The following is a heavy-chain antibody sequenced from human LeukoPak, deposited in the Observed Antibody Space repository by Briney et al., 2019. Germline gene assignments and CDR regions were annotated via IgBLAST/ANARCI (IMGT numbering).Heavy chain of an antibody. V-gene: IGHV3-11*01. CDR2: INSSGSTM. Sequence: GGSLRLSCAASGFIFSDYYMSWIRQAPGKGLEWVSYINSSGSTMYYTDSVKGRFTISRDNAKDSLYLQMNSLRAEDTAVYYCARDPGSGYEEHFDYWGQGTLVTVSS. CDR3: ARDPGSGYEEHFDY. CDR1: GFIFSDYY. J-gene: IGHJ4*02. D-gene: IGHD5-12*01.